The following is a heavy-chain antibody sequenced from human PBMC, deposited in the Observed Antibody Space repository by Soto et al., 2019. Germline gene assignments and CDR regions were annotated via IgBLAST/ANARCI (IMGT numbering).Heavy chain of an antibody. CDR2: IYYSGST. CDR1: GGSISSYY. Sequence: SETLSLTCTVSGGSISSYYWSWIRQPPGKGLEWIGYIYYSGSTNYNPSLKSRVTISVDTSKNQFSLKLSSVTAADTAVYYCATHDYGELGWFDPWGQGTLVTVSS. D-gene: IGHD4-17*01. V-gene: IGHV4-59*08. CDR3: ATHDYGELGWFDP. J-gene: IGHJ5*02.